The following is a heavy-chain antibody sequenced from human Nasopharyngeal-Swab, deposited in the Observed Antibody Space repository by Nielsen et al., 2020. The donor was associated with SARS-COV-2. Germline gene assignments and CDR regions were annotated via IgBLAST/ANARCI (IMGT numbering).Heavy chain of an antibody. J-gene: IGHJ4*02. D-gene: IGHD2-15*01. CDR3: AKDDIRYCDGGSCLFDY. CDR2: ISSSVDST. Sequence: GVLKISCEASGFTFTNYAMNWVRQAPGKGLEWVSGISSSVDSTYYADSVKGRFTISRDNSKNTLFLQMNSLRAEDTAVYYCAKDDIRYCDGGSCLFDYWGQGTLVTVSS. V-gene: IGHV3-23*01. CDR1: GFTFTNYA.